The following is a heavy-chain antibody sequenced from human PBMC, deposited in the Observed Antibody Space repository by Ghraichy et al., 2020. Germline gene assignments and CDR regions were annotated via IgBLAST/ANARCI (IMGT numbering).Heavy chain of an antibody. CDR1: GFTFSSHS. CDR3: ARDGAFVGRSPFDY. CDR2: ISGRTSSM. D-gene: IGHD3-10*01. J-gene: IGHJ4*02. V-gene: IGHV3-48*02. Sequence: GGSLRLSCAASGFTFSSHSMNWVRQAPGKGLEWISYISGRTSSMYYADSVKGRFTISRDNAKNSLYLQMNSLRDEDTAVYYCARDGAFVGRSPFDYWGQGTVVTVSS.